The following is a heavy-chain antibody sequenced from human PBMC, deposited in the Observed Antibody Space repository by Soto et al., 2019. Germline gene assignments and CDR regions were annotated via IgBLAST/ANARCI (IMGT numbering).Heavy chain of an antibody. Sequence: QAQLVESGGGVVQPGRSLRLSCAASGFAFSSYGMHWVRQAPGTGLEWVAVISYDGSLQHYADSVKGRFTISRDNSKNMVLLQMSSLRAEDTAVYYCESDRGYGHASVPYSWGQGTLVSVSS. J-gene: IGHJ4*02. D-gene: IGHD5-18*01. CDR1: GFAFSSYG. V-gene: IGHV3-30*03. CDR2: ISYDGSLQ. CDR3: ESDRGYGHASVPYS.